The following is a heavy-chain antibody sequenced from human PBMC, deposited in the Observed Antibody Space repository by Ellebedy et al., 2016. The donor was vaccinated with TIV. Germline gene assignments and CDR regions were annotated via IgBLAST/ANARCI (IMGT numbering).Heavy chain of an antibody. CDR1: GYTFTSYA. Sequence: AASVKVSCKASGYTFTSYAISWVRQAPGQGLEWMGRIIPILGIANYAQKFQGRVTITADKSSSTAYMVLRNLRSYDTAVYYCARDRDYGDYVSVRSDYWGQGTLVTVSS. D-gene: IGHD4-17*01. CDR3: ARDRDYGDYVSVRSDY. J-gene: IGHJ4*02. CDR2: IIPILGIA. V-gene: IGHV1-69*04.